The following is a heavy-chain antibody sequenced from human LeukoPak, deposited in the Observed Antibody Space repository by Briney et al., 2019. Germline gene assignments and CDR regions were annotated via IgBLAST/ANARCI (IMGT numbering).Heavy chain of an antibody. Sequence: EGSLRLSCAASGFTLSGYWMHWVRQAPGKGLEWVSRINSDGTSTSYADSVKGRFTISRDNAKNTLSLQMNSLRDEDTAVYYCLRSYCTTCYCYGWFDPWGQGTLVTVSS. CDR3: LRSYCTTCYCYGWFDP. CDR1: GFTLSGYW. D-gene: IGHD2-8*01. V-gene: IGHV3-74*01. CDR2: INSDGTST. J-gene: IGHJ5*02.